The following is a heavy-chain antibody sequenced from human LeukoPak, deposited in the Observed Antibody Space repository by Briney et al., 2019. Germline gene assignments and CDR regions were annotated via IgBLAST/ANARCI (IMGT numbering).Heavy chain of an antibody. CDR1: GGSISSYY. D-gene: IGHD3-22*01. CDR3: AREYDSSGHYYRAPFDY. CDR2: IYYSGST. V-gene: IGHV4-59*01. Sequence: SETLSLTCTVSGGSISSYYWSWIRQPPGKGLEWIGYIYYSGSTNYNPSLKSRVTISVDTSKNQFPLKLSSVTAADTAVYYCAREYDSSGHYYRAPFDYWGQGTLVTVSS. J-gene: IGHJ4*02.